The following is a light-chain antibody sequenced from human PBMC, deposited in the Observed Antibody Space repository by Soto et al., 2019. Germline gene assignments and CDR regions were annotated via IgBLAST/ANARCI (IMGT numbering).Light chain of an antibody. CDR3: QVWDSSSDPMEV. V-gene: IGLV3-21*02. J-gene: IGLJ2*01. CDR2: DDS. Sequence: SYELTQPPSVSVAPGQTARITCGGTNIGSKSVHWYQQKPGQAPVLVVYDDSDRPSGIPERFSGSNSGNTATLTISRVEAGDEADYYCQVWDSSSDPMEVFGGGTKLTVL. CDR1: NIGSKS.